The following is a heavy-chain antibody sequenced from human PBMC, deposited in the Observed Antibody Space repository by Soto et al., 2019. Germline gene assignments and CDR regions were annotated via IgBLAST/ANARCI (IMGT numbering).Heavy chain of an antibody. CDR3: RVSPTSGCLLIDY. CDR2: IKSKTDGGTT. V-gene: IGHV3-15*01. D-gene: IGHD1-26*01. J-gene: IGHJ4*02. CDR1: GFTFSNAW. Sequence: EVQLVESGGGLVKPGGSLRLSCAASGFTFSNAWMSWVRQAPGKGLEWVGRIKSKTDGGTTDYAAPVKGRFTISRDDSKNTLYLQMTSLKTEDTAVYYGRVSPTSGCLLIDYWGQGTLVTVSS.